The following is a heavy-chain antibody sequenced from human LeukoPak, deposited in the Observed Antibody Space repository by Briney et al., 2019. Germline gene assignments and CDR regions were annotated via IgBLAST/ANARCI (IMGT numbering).Heavy chain of an antibody. D-gene: IGHD3-10*01. CDR2: ISAYNGNT. Sequence: ASVKVSCKASGYTFTSYGISWVRQAPGQGLEWMEWISAYNGNTNYAQKLQGRVTMTTDTSTSTAYMELRSLRSDDTAVYYCARGRTALSEWFGELLPHYYYYMDVWGKGTTVTVSS. V-gene: IGHV1-18*01. CDR1: GYTFTSYG. CDR3: ARGRTALSEWFGELLPHYYYYMDV. J-gene: IGHJ6*03.